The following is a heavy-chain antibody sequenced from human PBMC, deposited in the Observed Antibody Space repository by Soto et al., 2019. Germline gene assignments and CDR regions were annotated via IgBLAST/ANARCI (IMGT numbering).Heavy chain of an antibody. D-gene: IGHD4-17*01. CDR1: GFTFSSYT. J-gene: IGHJ4*02. CDR3: ARDFYGDYAIDY. CDR2: ISGSSTYI. V-gene: IGHV3-21*01. Sequence: EVQLVESGGGLVKPGGSLRLSCAASGFTFSSYTMNWVRQAPGKGLEWVSSISGSSTYIYYADSMKGRFTISRDTAKNSRYLQMNSLRAEDTAVYYCARDFYGDYAIDYWGQGTLVTVSS.